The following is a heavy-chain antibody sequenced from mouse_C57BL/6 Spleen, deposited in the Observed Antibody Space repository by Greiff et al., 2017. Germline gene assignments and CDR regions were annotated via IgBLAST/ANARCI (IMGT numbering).Heavy chain of an antibody. J-gene: IGHJ3*01. CDR2: IDPSDSYT. CDR3: ARGGSNYSFAY. V-gene: IGHV1-69*01. CDR1: GYTFTSYW. Sequence: VQLQQPGAELVMPGASVKLSCKASGYTFTSYWMHWVKQRPGQGLEWIGEIDPSDSYTNYNQKFKGKSTLTVDKSSSTAYMQLSSLTSEDSAVYYCARGGSNYSFAYWGQGTLVTVSA. D-gene: IGHD2-5*01.